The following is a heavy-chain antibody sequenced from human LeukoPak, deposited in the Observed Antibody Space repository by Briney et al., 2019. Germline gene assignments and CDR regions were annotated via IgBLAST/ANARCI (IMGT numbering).Heavy chain of an antibody. CDR3: ARDVLYGMDV. J-gene: IGHJ6*02. D-gene: IGHD2-15*01. CDR1: GFTFSIYA. CDR2: INKDARNT. Sequence: GGSLRLSCAASGFTFSIYAMSWVRQAPGKGLVWVSRINKDARNTTYADSVKGRFTISRDNAKKTLYLQMNSLRAEDTAVYYCARDVLYGMDVWGQGTTVTVSS. V-gene: IGHV3-74*01.